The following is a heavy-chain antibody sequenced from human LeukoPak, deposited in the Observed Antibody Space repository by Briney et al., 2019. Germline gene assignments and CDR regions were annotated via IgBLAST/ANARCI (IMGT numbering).Heavy chain of an antibody. CDR1: GCTFSNYD. J-gene: IGHJ4*02. CDR3: ARRYCSSTDCLFDY. Sequence: GGSLRLSCAASGCTFSNYDMNWVRQAPGKGLEWVSHISSGGSIKYYADSLKGRFTISRDNAKNSLYLQMNSLRAEDTAVYYCARRYCSSTDCLFDYWGQGTLVTVSS. D-gene: IGHD2-2*01. CDR2: ISSGGSIK. V-gene: IGHV3-48*03.